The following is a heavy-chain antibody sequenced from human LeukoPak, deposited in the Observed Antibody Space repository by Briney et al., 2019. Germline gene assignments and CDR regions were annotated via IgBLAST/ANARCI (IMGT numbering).Heavy chain of an antibody. J-gene: IGHJ4*02. Sequence: SVKVSCKASGGTFSSYAISWARQAPGQGLEWMGRIIPIFGIANYAQKFQGRVTITADKSTSTAYMELSSLRSEDTAVYYCARDSTYYYDSSGHYYFDYWGQGTLVTVSS. CDR2: IIPIFGIA. V-gene: IGHV1-69*04. D-gene: IGHD3-22*01. CDR1: GGTFSSYA. CDR3: ARDSTYYYDSSGHYYFDY.